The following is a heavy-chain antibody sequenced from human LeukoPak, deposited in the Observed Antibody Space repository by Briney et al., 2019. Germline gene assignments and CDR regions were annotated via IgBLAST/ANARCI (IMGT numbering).Heavy chain of an antibody. D-gene: IGHD3-16*02. J-gene: IGHJ4*02. CDR2: IYYSGST. V-gene: IGHV4-59*01. Sequence: SETLSLTCAVYGGSFSGYYWSWIRQPPGKGLEWIGYIYYSGSTNYNPSLKSRVTISVDTSKNQFSLKLSSVTAADTAVYYCARSSPFPYDYVWGSYRPYYFDYWGQGTLVTVSS. CDR3: ARSSPFPYDYVWGSYRPYYFDY. CDR1: GGSFSGYY.